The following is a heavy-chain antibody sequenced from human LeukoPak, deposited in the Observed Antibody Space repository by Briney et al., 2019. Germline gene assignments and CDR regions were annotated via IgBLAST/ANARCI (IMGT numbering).Heavy chain of an antibody. J-gene: IGHJ4*02. CDR2: ISGSGGST. V-gene: IGHV3-23*01. D-gene: IGHD3-10*01. CDR1: GFTFSSYA. Sequence: GGSLRLSCAASGFTFSSYAMSWARQAPGKGLEWVSAISGSGGSTYYADSVKGRFTISRDNSKNTLYLQMNSLRAEDTAVYYCAKGQLWFGESPVDYWGQGTLATVSS. CDR3: AKGQLWFGESPVDY.